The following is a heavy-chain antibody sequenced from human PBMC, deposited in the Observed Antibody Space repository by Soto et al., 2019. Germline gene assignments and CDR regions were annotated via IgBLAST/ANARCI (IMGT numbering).Heavy chain of an antibody. J-gene: IGHJ4*02. CDR3: ASRTSSPYFDY. V-gene: IGHV4-30-4*01. D-gene: IGHD3-10*01. Sequence: QVQLQESGPGLVKPSRTLSLTCTVSGGSISSGDYYWSWIRQPPGKGLECIGYIYYSGSTYYNPSLKSRVTIAVDTSKYQCSLRLSSVTAADTAVYYCASRTSSPYFDYWGQGTLVTVSS. CDR2: IYYSGST. CDR1: GGSISSGDYY.